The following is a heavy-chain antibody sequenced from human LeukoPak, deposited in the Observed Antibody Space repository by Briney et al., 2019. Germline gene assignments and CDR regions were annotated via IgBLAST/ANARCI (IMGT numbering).Heavy chain of an antibody. CDR2: IYYSGST. Sequence: PSETLSLTCTVSGGSMICSSFYWGWIRQPPGRGLEWIGSIYYSGSTYYNPSLKSRVAISVDTSRTQFSLKLSSVTAADTAVYYCARRSDSGSDDREDYSDFWGQGTLVAVSS. J-gene: IGHJ4*02. V-gene: IGHV4-39*01. CDR3: ARRSDSGSDDREDYSDF. CDR1: GGSMICSSFY. D-gene: IGHD1-26*01.